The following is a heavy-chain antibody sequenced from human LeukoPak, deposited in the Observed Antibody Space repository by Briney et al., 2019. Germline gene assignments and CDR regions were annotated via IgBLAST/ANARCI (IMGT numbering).Heavy chain of an antibody. CDR3: AKDSQAPGDYEPGAFDI. CDR2: VSGSGGST. V-gene: IGHV3-23*01. J-gene: IGHJ3*02. CDR1: GFTFSSYA. D-gene: IGHD4-17*01. Sequence: GGSLRLSCAASGFTFSSYAMSWVRQAPGKGLEWVSAVSGSGGSTYYADSVKGRFTISRDNSKNTLYLQMNSLRAEDTAVYYCAKDSQAPGDYEPGAFDIWGQGTMATVSS.